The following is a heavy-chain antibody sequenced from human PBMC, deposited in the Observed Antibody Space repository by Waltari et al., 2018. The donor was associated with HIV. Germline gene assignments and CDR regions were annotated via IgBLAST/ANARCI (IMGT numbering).Heavy chain of an antibody. CDR1: GFTFSSHY. D-gene: IGHD2-21*01. J-gene: IGHJ4*02. Sequence: EVELVESGGGLVQPGGSLSLSCAVSGFTFSSHYMNWFRQEPGKGLEWVSYISSSGSTIYYADSVKGRFTISRDNAKNSLYLQMNSLRAEDTAVYYCARGILWWCLDYWGQGTLVTVSS. CDR3: ARGILWWCLDY. V-gene: IGHV3-48*03. CDR2: ISSSGSTI.